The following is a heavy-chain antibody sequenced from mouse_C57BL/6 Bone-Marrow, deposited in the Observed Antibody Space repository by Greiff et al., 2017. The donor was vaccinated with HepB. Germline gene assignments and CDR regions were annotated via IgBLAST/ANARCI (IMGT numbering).Heavy chain of an antibody. V-gene: IGHV1-81*01. D-gene: IGHD1-1*01. Sequence: VQLQQSGAELARPGASVKLSCKASGYTFTSYGISWVKQSTGQGLEWIGEIYPRSGNTYYNEKFKGKATLTADKSSSTAYMELRSLTSEDSAVYFCAREGDYYYAFAYWGQGTLVTVSA. CDR1: GYTFTSYG. CDR3: AREGDYYYAFAY. J-gene: IGHJ3*01. CDR2: IYPRSGNT.